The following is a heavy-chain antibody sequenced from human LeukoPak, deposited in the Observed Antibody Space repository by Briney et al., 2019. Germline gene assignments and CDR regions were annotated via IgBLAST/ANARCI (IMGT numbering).Heavy chain of an antibody. D-gene: IGHD5-24*01. J-gene: IGHJ4*02. CDR3: ARLRWLTIDY. Sequence: SETLSLTCTVSGGSISRYYWSWIRQPPGKGLEWIGYIYYSESTYYNPSLKSRVTISVDTSKNQFSLKLSSVTAADTAVYYCARLRWLTIDYWGQGTLVTVSS. V-gene: IGHV4-59*04. CDR1: GGSISRYY. CDR2: IYYSEST.